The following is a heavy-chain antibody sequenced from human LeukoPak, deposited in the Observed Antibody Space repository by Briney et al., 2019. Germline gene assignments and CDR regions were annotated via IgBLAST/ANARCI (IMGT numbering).Heavy chain of an antibody. CDR1: GFTFSNYG. CDR3: ARNRLRATATYMDV. D-gene: IGHD2-15*01. J-gene: IGHJ6*04. Sequence: PGGSLRLSCAASGFTFSNYGMHWVRQAPGKGLEWVAFIEYDGTDTHFADSVRGRFTISRGNSEDTLYLQIITLRAVDTAVYYCARNRLRATATYMDVWGKGTTVTVSS. V-gene: IGHV3-30*02. CDR2: IEYDGTDT.